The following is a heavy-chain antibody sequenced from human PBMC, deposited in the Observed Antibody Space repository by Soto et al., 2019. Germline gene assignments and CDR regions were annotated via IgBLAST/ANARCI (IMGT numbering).Heavy chain of an antibody. CDR2: IKQDGSEK. V-gene: IGHV3-7*01. CDR3: ARQRGCDY. CDR1: GFTFSGYS. D-gene: IGHD1-1*01. J-gene: IGHJ4*02. Sequence: EVQLVESGGGLVQPGGSLRLSCAASGFTFSGYSMSWVRQAPGKGLEWVANIKQDGSEKYYVASVKGRFTISRDNAKTSVYLQMNSRRADDPAVYYCARQRGCDYWGQGTLVTVSS.